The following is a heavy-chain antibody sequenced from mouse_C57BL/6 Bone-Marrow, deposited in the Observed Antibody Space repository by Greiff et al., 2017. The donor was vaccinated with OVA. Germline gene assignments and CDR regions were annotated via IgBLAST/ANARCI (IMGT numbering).Heavy chain of an antibody. Sequence: QVQLQQPGAELVKPGASVKMSCKASGYTFTSYWITWVKQRPGQGLEWIGDIYPGSGSTNYNEKFKSKATLTVDTSSSTAYMQLSSLTSEDSAVYYCARPYDYDGAMEYWGQGTSVTGSS. CDR2: IYPGSGST. D-gene: IGHD2-4*01. CDR1: GYTFTSYW. J-gene: IGHJ4*01. CDR3: ARPYDYDGAMEY. V-gene: IGHV1-55*01.